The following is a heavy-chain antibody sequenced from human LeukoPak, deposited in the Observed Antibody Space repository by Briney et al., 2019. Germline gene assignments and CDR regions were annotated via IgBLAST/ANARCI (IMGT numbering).Heavy chain of an antibody. CDR3: AREVGARPAYYFDY. V-gene: IGHV3-30*03. D-gene: IGHD6-6*01. CDR1: GFTFSSYG. J-gene: IGHJ4*02. CDR2: ISYDGSNK. Sequence: PGGSLRLSCAASGFTFSSYGMHWVRQAPGKGLEWVAVISYDGSNKYYADSVKGRFTISRDNSKNTLYLQMNSLRAEDTAVYYCAREVGARPAYYFDYWGQGTLVTVSS.